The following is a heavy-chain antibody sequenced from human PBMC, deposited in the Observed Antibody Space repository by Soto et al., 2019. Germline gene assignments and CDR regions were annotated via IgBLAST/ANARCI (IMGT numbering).Heavy chain of an antibody. V-gene: IGHV3-30*18. CDR3: AKAGPAALIYYYYGMDV. CDR2: ISYDGSNK. J-gene: IGHJ6*02. CDR1: GFTFSSYG. Sequence: GGSLRLSCAASGFTFSSYGMHWVRRAPGKGLEWVAVISYDGSNKYYADSVKGRFTISRDNSKNTLYLQMNSLRAEDTAVYYCAKAGPAALIYYYYGMDVCGQGTTVTVSS. D-gene: IGHD2-2*01.